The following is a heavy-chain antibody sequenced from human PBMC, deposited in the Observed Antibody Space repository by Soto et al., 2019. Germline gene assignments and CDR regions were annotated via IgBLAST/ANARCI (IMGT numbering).Heavy chain of an antibody. CDR1: GYTFTSYG. Sequence: ASVKVSCKASGYTFTSYGISWVRQAPGQGLEWMGWISAYNGNTNYAQKFQGRVTITADESTSTAYMELSSLRSEDTAVYYCASIAVAGTLGSWFDPWGQGTLVTVSS. CDR3: ASIAVAGTLGSWFDP. CDR2: ISAYNGNT. J-gene: IGHJ5*02. D-gene: IGHD6-19*01. V-gene: IGHV1-18*01.